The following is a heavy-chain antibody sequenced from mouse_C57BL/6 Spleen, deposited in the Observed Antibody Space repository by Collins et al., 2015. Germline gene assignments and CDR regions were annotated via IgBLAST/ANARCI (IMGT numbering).Heavy chain of an antibody. CDR3: ASGNYFDY. V-gene: IGHV9-3*01. J-gene: IGHJ2*01. D-gene: IGHD1-1*02. Sequence: QIQLVQSGPELKKPGETVKISCKVSGYTFTTYGMSWVKQAPGKGLKWMGWINTYSGVPTYADDFKGRFAFSLETSASTAYLQINNLKNEDTATYFCASGNYFDYWGQGTTLTVSS. CDR2: INTYSGVP. CDR1: GYTFTTYG.